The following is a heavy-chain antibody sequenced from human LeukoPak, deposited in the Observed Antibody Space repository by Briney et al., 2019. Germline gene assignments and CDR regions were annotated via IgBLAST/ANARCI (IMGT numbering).Heavy chain of an antibody. Sequence: GGSLRLSCAASGFTFSSYSMNWVRQAPGKGLEWVSSIDYSSSYIFYADSVKGRFTISRDNAKNSLDLQMNSLRDEDTAVYYCARAGVVGAKAGFDYWGQGTLVTVSS. D-gene: IGHD1-26*01. CDR3: ARAGVVGAKAGFDY. V-gene: IGHV3-21*01. CDR1: GFTFSSYS. CDR2: IDYSSSYI. J-gene: IGHJ4*02.